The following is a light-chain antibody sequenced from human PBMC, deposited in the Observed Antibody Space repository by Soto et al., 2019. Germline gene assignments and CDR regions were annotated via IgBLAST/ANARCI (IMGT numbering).Light chain of an antibody. CDR2: EVT. J-gene: IGLJ3*02. CDR3: SSYTSSRTWV. CDR1: SSDVGGYNR. Sequence: QSALTQPPSVSGSPGQSVTISCTGTSSDVGGYNRVSWYQQPPGTAPKLMIYEVTNRPSGVPDRFSGSKSGNTASLTISGLQAEDEADYYCSSYTSSRTWVFGGGTKLTVL. V-gene: IGLV2-18*02.